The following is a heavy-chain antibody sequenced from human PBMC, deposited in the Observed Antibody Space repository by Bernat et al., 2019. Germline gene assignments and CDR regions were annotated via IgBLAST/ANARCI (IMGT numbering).Heavy chain of an antibody. V-gene: IGHV4-34*01. D-gene: IGHD6-13*01. CDR1: GGSFSGYY. J-gene: IGHJ4*02. Sequence: QVQLQQWGAGLLKPSETLSLTCAVYGGSFSGYYWSWIRQPPGKGLEWIGEINHSGSTNYNPSLKSRVTISVDTSKNQFSLKLSSVTAAATAVYYCARGPSSWYPLATSFDYWGQGTLVTVSS. CDR3: ARGPSSWYPLATSFDY. CDR2: INHSGST.